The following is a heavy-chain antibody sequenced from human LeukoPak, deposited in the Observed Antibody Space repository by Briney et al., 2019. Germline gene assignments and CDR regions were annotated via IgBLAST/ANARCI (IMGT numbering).Heavy chain of an antibody. CDR1: GFTFSSYS. CDR2: ISSSSTI. CDR3: VLNLDYFDY. J-gene: IGHJ4*02. Sequence: PGGSLRLSCAASGFTFSSYSMNWVRQAPGKGLEWVSYISSSSTIYYADSVKGRFTISRDNAKNSLYLQMNSLRAEDTAVYYCVLNLDYFDYWGQGTLVTVSS. D-gene: IGHD1-1*01. V-gene: IGHV3-48*04.